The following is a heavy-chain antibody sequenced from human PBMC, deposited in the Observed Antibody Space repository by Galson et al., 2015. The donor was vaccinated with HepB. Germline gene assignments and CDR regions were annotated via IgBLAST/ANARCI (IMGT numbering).Heavy chain of an antibody. J-gene: IGHJ4*02. D-gene: IGHD5-12*01. CDR3: ATSNPSVAIGED. V-gene: IGHV3-33*05. Sequence: SLRLSCAASGLILRHYGMHWVRQVPGKGLEWVAIISYDGGNKYYADSVRGRFTLSKDNSKNTLYVQMNSLRPEDTAIYYCATSNPSVAIGEDWGQGTLVTVTS. CDR1: GLILRHYG. CDR2: ISYDGGNK.